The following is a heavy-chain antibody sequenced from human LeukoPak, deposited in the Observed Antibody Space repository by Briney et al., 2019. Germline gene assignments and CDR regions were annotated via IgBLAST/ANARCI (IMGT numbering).Heavy chain of an antibody. J-gene: IGHJ4*02. CDR1: GGSFSGYY. D-gene: IGHD6-13*01. CDR2: INHSGST. CDR3: ARELRSSSWLVSWYY. V-gene: IGHV4-34*01. Sequence: SETLSLTCAVYGGSFSGYYWSWIRQPPGKGLEWIGEINHSGSTNYNPSLKSRVTISVDTSKNQFSLKLSPVTAADTAVYYCARELRSSSWLVSWYYWGQGTLVTVSS.